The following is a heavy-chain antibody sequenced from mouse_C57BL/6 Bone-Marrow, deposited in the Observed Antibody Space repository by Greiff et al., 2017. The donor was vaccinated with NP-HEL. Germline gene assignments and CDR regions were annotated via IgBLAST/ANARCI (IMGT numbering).Heavy chain of an antibody. CDR2: IYPGSGST. V-gene: IGHV1-55*01. Sequence: VQLQQPGAELVKPGASVKMSCKASGYTFTSYWITWVKQRPGQGLEWIGDIYPGSGSTNYNEKFKSKATLTVDTSSSTAYMQLSSLTSEDSAVYYCAREGGIYYGNYAWFAYWGQGTLVTVSA. CDR1: GYTFTSYW. CDR3: AREGGIYYGNYAWFAY. J-gene: IGHJ3*01. D-gene: IGHD2-1*01.